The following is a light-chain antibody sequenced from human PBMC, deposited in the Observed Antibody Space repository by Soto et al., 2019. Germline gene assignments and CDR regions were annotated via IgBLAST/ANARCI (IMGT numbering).Light chain of an antibody. V-gene: IGLV2-14*01. CDR3: SSYSSTSTPWV. Sequence: QSALTQPASVSGSPGQSITISCTGTSSDGGTYNFVSWYQQHPGKAPKLMIYEVSSRPSGVSNRFSGSKSGNTASLTISGLQAEDEADYYCSSYSSTSTPWVFGGGTKVTVL. J-gene: IGLJ3*02. CDR1: SSDGGTYNF. CDR2: EVS.